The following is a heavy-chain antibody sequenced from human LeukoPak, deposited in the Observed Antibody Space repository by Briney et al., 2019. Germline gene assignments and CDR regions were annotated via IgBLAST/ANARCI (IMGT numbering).Heavy chain of an antibody. J-gene: IGHJ4*02. CDR2: IIPIFGTA. D-gene: IGHD6-19*01. V-gene: IGHV1-69*01. Sequence: ASVKVSCKASGGTFSSYAISWVRQAPGQGLEWMGGIIPIFGTANYAQKFQGRVTITADESTSTAYMELSSLRSEDTAVYYCAREHNSYSSGWYDFDYWGQGTLVTVSS. CDR1: GGTFSSYA. CDR3: AREHNSYSSGWYDFDY.